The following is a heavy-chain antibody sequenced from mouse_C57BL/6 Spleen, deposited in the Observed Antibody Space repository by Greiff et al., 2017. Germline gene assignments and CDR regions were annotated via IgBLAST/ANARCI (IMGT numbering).Heavy chain of an antibody. D-gene: IGHD2-14*01. Sequence: EVKLQESGPGLVKPSQSLSLTCSVTGYSITSGYYWNWIRQFPGNKLEWMGYISYDGSNNYNPSLKNRISITRDTSKNQFFLKLNSVTTEDTATYYCARDRGTDLAWFAYWGQGTLVTVSA. CDR3: ARDRGTDLAWFAY. CDR1: GYSITSGYY. CDR2: ISYDGSN. V-gene: IGHV3-6*01. J-gene: IGHJ3*01.